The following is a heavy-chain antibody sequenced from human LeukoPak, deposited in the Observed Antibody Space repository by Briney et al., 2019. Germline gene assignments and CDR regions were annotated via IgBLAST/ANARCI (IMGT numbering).Heavy chain of an antibody. D-gene: IGHD2-15*01. CDR2: VYDIGST. V-gene: IGHV4-59*11. CDR1: GGSIGSHY. CDR3: AEAPVTTCRGAFCYPFDY. Sequence: PSETLSLTCTVSGGSIGSHYWTWIRQTPGKGLEWIGYVYDIGSTKYNPSLKSRVTISVDTSKNQFSLRLSSVTAADTAVYYCAEAPVTTCRGAFCYPFDYWGLGTLVTVSS. J-gene: IGHJ4*02.